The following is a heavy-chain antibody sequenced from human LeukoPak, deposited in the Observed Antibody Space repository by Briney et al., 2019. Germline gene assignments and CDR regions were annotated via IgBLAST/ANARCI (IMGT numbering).Heavy chain of an antibody. V-gene: IGHV5-51*01. J-gene: IGHJ3*01. D-gene: IGHD2-21*02. Sequence: HGVSLKISCQASGYRFSNLWIGWVRQMPGKGLEWMGHIHPSDSKTIYSPSFEGQVTISADKSISTAYVQWSSLKASDTAMYYCARLPGGDPDAFDVWGPGTMVTVSS. CDR3: ARLPGGDPDAFDV. CDR2: IHPSDSKT. CDR1: GYRFSNLW.